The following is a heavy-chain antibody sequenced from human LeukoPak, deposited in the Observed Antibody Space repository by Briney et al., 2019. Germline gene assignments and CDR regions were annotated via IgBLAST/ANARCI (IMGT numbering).Heavy chain of an antibody. CDR2: IYPGDSDT. CDR3: ARGDSSSWYYFDY. Sequence: GESLXISCKGSGYSFTSYWIGWVRQMXGKGLEWMGIIYPGDSDTRYSPSFQGQVTISADKSISTAYLQWSSLKASDTAMYYCARGDSSSWYYFDYWGQGTLVTVSS. V-gene: IGHV5-51*01. J-gene: IGHJ4*02. CDR1: GYSFTSYW. D-gene: IGHD6-13*01.